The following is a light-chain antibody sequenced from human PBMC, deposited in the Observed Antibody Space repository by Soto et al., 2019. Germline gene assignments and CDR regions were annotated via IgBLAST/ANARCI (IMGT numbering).Light chain of an antibody. CDR3: AAWDKSLSAWV. V-gene: IGLV1-47*01. CDR2: RNN. CDR1: SSNIGSED. J-gene: IGLJ3*02. Sequence: QSVLTQPPSASGTPGQRVTMSCSGSSSNIGSEDVSWYQQLPGVAPKLLISRNNPRPSGVPDRFSGSKSGTSASLAISGLRSDDEADYYCAAWDKSLSAWVFGGGTKVTVL.